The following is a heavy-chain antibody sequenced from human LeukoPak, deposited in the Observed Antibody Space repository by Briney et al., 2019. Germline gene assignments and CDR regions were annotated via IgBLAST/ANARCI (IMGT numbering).Heavy chain of an antibody. CDR3: ARGGQQFDY. CDR2: IYHSGST. D-gene: IGHD1/OR15-1a*01. V-gene: IGHV4-38-2*01. Sequence: PSETLSLTCAVSGHSISSGYYWGWIRQPPGKGLEWIGSIYHSGSTYYNPSLKSRVTISVDTSKNQFSLKLSSVTAADTAVYYCARGGQQFDYWGQGTLVTVSS. J-gene: IGHJ4*02. CDR1: GHSISSGYY.